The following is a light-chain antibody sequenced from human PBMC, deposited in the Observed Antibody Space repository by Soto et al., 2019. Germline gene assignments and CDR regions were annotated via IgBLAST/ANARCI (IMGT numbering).Light chain of an antibody. J-gene: IGLJ2*01. CDR2: EVS. CDR1: SSDVGVYNY. V-gene: IGLV2-8*01. Sequence: QSVLTQPPSASGSPGQSVTISCTGTSSDVGVYNYVSWYQQHPGKAPKLLIYEVSKRPSGVPDRFSGSKSGNTASLTVSGLQAEDEADFYCSSYAGSNNVVFSGGTKLTVL. CDR3: SSYAGSNNVV.